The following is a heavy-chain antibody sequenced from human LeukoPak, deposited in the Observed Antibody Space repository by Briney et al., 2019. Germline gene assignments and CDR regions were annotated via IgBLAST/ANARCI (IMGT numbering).Heavy chain of an antibody. CDR3: ARGLRGYSYGSFDY. Sequence: SETLSLTCTVSGGSISSGGYYWSWIRQHPGKGLEWIGYIYYSGSTYYNPSLKSRVTISVDTSKNQFSLRLSSVTAADTAVYYCARGLRGYSYGSFDYWGQGTLVTVSS. D-gene: IGHD5-18*01. CDR1: GGSISSGGYY. J-gene: IGHJ4*02. CDR2: IYYSGST. V-gene: IGHV4-31*03.